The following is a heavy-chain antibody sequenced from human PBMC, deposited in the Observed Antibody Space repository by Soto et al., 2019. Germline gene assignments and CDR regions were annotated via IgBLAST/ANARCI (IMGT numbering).Heavy chain of an antibody. D-gene: IGHD3-3*01. J-gene: IGHJ6*02. Sequence: EVQLLESGGGLVQPGGSLRLSCAASGFTFSSYAMSWVRQAPGKGLEWVSAISGSGGSTYYADSGKGRFTISRDNSKNTQYLLMNSRGAEDTAEYYCATTTPDDLSGGYSLDYYYYGMDVWGQGTTVTVSS. CDR3: ATTTPDDLSGGYSLDYYYYGMDV. V-gene: IGHV3-23*01. CDR1: GFTFSSYA. CDR2: ISGSGGST.